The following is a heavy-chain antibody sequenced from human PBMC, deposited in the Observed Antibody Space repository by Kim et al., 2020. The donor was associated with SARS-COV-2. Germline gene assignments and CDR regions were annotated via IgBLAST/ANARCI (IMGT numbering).Heavy chain of an antibody. CDR3: AREIGYCSGGSCPIDY. D-gene: IGHD2-15*01. V-gene: IGHV3-30*07. J-gene: IGHJ4*02. Sequence: SVKGRFTIARDNSKNTLYLQMNSLRAEDTAVYYCAREIGYCSGGSCPIDYWGQGTLVTVSS.